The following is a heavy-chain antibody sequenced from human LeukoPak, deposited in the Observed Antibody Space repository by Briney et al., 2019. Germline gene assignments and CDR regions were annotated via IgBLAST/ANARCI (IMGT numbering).Heavy chain of an antibody. D-gene: IGHD6-19*01. Sequence: ASVKVSCKASGGTFSSYAISWVRQAPGQGLEWMGGIIPIFGTANYAQKFQGSVTITADKSTSTAYMELSSLRSEDTAVYYCASSNGYSSGWYLPITDYWGQGTLVTVSS. J-gene: IGHJ4*02. V-gene: IGHV1-69*06. CDR2: IIPIFGTA. CDR3: ASSNGYSSGWYLPITDY. CDR1: GGTFSSYA.